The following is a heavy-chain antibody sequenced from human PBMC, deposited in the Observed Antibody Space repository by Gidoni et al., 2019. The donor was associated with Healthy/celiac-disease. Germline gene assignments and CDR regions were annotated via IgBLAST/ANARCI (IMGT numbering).Heavy chain of an antibody. J-gene: IGHJ4*02. D-gene: IGHD6-13*01. Sequence: QVQLQESGPGLVKPSETLSLTCTVSGGSISSYYWSWIRQPPGKGLEWIGYIYYSGSTNSNTSLKSRVTISVDTSKNQFSLKLSSVTAADTAVYYCARAPGWDIAAELDYWGQGTLVTVSS. CDR1: GGSISSYY. CDR2: IYYSGST. V-gene: IGHV4-59*01. CDR3: ARAPGWDIAAELDY.